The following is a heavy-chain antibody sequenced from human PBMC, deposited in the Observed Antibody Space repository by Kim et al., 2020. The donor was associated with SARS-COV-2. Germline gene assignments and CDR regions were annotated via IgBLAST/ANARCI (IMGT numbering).Heavy chain of an antibody. D-gene: IGHD1-1*01. Sequence: GGSLRLSCVASEFTFSTYGMHWVRQAPGKGLEWVAVILNDGSSQHYGDSVRGRFTVSRDNSKDTLYLQMNSLRVEDTAVYYCAGDDDLAGNALDHWSQGTLVTVSS. V-gene: IGHV3-33*05. CDR2: ILNDGSSQ. J-gene: IGHJ4*02. CDR3: AGDDDLAGNALDH. CDR1: EFTFSTYG.